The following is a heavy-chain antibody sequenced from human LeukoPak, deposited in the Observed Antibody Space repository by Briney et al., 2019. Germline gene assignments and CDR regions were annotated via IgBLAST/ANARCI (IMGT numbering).Heavy chain of an antibody. J-gene: IGHJ4*02. D-gene: IGHD2-15*01. V-gene: IGHV3-48*03. Sequence: GGSLRLSCAASGFTFSSYEMNWVRQAPGKGLEWVSYISSSGSTIYYADSVKGRFTISRDNAKNSLYLQMNSLRAEDTAVYYCAKDRDIVVVVAATFDYWGQGTLVTVSS. CDR1: GFTFSSYE. CDR3: AKDRDIVVVVAATFDY. CDR2: ISSSGSTI.